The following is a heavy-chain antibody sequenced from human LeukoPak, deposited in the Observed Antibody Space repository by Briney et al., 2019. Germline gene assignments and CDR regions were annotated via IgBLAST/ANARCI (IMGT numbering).Heavy chain of an antibody. V-gene: IGHV3-30*18. Sequence: GGSLRLSCAASGFTFSSYGMHWVRQAPGKGLEWVAVISYDGSNKYYADSVKGRFTISGDNSKNTLYLQMNSLRAEDTAVYYCAKDPYYDSSGYYFGYFDYWGQGTLVTVSS. CDR3: AKDPYYDSSGYYFGYFDY. J-gene: IGHJ4*02. D-gene: IGHD3-22*01. CDR2: ISYDGSNK. CDR1: GFTFSSYG.